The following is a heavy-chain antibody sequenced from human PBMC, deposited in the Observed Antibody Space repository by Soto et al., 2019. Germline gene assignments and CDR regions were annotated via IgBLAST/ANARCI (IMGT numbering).Heavy chain of an antibody. V-gene: IGHV3-21*01. CDR3: ARVTLGNYVWGSYRYTPQNYYYGMDV. D-gene: IGHD3-16*02. CDR1: GFTFSSYS. CDR2: ISSSSSYI. Sequence: GGSLRLSCAASGFTFSSYSMNWVRQAPGKGLEWVSSISSSSSYIYYADSVKGRFTISRDNAKNSLYLQMNSLRAEDTAVYYCARVTLGNYVWGSYRYTPQNYYYGMDVWGQGTTVTVSS. J-gene: IGHJ6*02.